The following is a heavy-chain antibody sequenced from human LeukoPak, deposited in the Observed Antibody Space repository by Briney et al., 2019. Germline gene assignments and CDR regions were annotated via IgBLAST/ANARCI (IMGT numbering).Heavy chain of an antibody. Sequence: GGSLRLSCAASGFTFSSYWMHWVRQAPGKGLVWVSRINSDGSSTSYADSVKGRFTISRDNAKNSLYLQMNSLRAEDTAVYYCARAAAAPGDTYYFDYWGQGTLVTVSS. CDR1: GFTFSSYW. V-gene: IGHV3-74*01. CDR3: ARAAAAPGDTYYFDY. CDR2: INSDGSST. D-gene: IGHD6-13*01. J-gene: IGHJ4*02.